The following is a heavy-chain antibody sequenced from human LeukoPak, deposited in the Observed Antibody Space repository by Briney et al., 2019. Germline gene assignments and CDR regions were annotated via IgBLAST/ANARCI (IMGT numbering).Heavy chain of an antibody. CDR3: AKNRGAAAYYFHY. D-gene: IGHD2-2*01. CDR2: ITASGDTT. Sequence: GGSLRLSCAASEFTFRSYAMSWVRQAPGKGLEWVSSITASGDTTHYADSVKGRFTISRDNSKNTLYLQMYSLRAEDTAVYYCAKNRGAAAYYFHYWGQGTLVTVSS. J-gene: IGHJ4*02. CDR1: EFTFRSYA. V-gene: IGHV3-23*01.